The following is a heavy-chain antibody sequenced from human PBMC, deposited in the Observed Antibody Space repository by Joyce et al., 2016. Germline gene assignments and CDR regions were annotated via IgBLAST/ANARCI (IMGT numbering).Heavy chain of an antibody. D-gene: IGHD2-8*02. J-gene: IGHJ5*01. CDR1: EFSLTDYW. CDR2: INKDGSST. V-gene: IGHV3-74*03. Sequence: DVQLVESGGDLVQPGGSLRLSCEVSEFSLTDYWMNWVRQAPGKGLAWVSRINKDGSSTAYVDSVKGRFTVSRDNGKNTLYLQMNNLRGEDTAVYYCARVDCTGGSCFSQGLDSWGQGTLVTVSS. CDR3: ARVDCTGGSCFSQGLDS.